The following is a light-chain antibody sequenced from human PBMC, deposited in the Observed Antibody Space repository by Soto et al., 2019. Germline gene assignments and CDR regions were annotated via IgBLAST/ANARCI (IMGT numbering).Light chain of an antibody. CDR1: QSVSSN. J-gene: IGKJ5*01. CDR2: DEF. V-gene: IGKV3-11*01. Sequence: EIVMTQSPATLSVSPGERPTLSGRASQSVSSNLACYQQKPGQAPRLLIYDEFNRATGIPARFSGSGSATDFTLTISSLEPEDFAVYYCQQRSSWITVGQVTRLEIK. CDR3: QQRSSWIT.